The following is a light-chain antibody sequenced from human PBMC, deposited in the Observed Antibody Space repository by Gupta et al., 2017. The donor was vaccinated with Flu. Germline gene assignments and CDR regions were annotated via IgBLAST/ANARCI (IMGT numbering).Light chain of an antibody. CDR3: QTSSNWHAYT. Sequence: EIELTQSPATLSLSPGERATLSCRASQSVSTYLAWYQKKPGQAPRLLSYDASNRATGIPARFSGSGSGTNFTLTIRRLEPEDFAVYYGQTSSNWHAYTFFQ. V-gene: IGKV3-11*01. CDR1: QSVSTY. CDR2: DAS. J-gene: IGKJ2*01.